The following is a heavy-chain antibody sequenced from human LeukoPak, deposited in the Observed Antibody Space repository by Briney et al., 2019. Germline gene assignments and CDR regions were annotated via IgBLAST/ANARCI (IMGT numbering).Heavy chain of an antibody. CDR3: TRVGYCATTSCRTAFDI. CDR1: GFTFSSYW. V-gene: IGHV3-7*04. Sequence: GGSLRLSCAASGFTFSSYWMNWVRQAPGKGLEWVANIKQDGSEKYSVDSVKGRFTISRDNAKNTLYLQMNSLRAEDTAVYYCTRVGYCATTSCRTAFDIWGQGTMVTVSS. D-gene: IGHD2-2*01. J-gene: IGHJ3*02. CDR2: IKQDGSEK.